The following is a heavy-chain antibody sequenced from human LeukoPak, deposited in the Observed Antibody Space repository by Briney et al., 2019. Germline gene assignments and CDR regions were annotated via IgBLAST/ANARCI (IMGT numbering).Heavy chain of an antibody. J-gene: IGHJ4*02. Sequence: GGSLRLSCAASGFAFDDYAMHWVRQAPGQGLEGVSSIYWNRGIQTYADSVRGRFTISRDNADNSLFLQMDSLRPEDTALYYRTKEETKYRFGNAFDYWGQGTLVAVSS. CDR2: IYWNRGIQ. CDR3: TKEETKYRFGNAFDY. CDR1: GFAFDDYA. D-gene: IGHD4-23*01. V-gene: IGHV3-9*01.